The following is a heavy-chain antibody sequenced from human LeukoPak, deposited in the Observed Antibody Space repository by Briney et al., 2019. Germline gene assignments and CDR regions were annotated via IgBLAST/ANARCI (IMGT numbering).Heavy chain of an antibody. J-gene: IGHJ4*02. CDR3: ARRRGMGSLDY. V-gene: IGHV3-7*03. CDR1: GFTFSSYW. CDR2: IKQDGSEK. Sequence: GGSLRLSCVGSGFTFSSYWMSRVRQAPGKGLEWVANIKQDGSEKYYVDSVKGRFTISRDNAKNSLYLQMDSPRAEDTAMYYCARRRGMGSLDYWGQGTLVTASS. D-gene: IGHD2-8*01.